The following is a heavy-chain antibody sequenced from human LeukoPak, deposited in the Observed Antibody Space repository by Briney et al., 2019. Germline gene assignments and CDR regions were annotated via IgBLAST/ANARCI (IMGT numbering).Heavy chain of an antibody. CDR1: GFTLRSTA. J-gene: IGHJ5*02. CDR3: AKRLVT. Sequence: GGSLRLSCAVSGFTLRSTAMGWVRQAPGKGLEWVSSISGSGGSTSYADSVKGRFTISRDNSKNTLYLQMNSLRAEDTAVYYCAKRLVTLGQGTLVTVSS. CDR2: ISGSGGST. V-gene: IGHV3-23*01.